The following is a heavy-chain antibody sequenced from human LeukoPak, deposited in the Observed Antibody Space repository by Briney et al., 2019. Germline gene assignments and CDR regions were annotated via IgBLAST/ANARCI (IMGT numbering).Heavy chain of an antibody. CDR3: ARASISGY. Sequence: SVKVSCKASGGTFNYYALIWVRQAPGQGLEWMGGIIPMFATANYAQKFQGRVTIIADESTSTAYMELRSLRSDDTAVYYCARASISGYWGQGTLVTVSS. V-gene: IGHV1-69*13. J-gene: IGHJ4*02. D-gene: IGHD3-10*01. CDR1: GGTFNYYA. CDR2: IIPMFATA.